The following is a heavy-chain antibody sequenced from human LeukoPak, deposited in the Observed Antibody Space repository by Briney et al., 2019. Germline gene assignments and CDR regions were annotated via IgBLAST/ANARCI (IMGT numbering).Heavy chain of an antibody. CDR2: IRYDGSNK. J-gene: IGHJ6*02. D-gene: IGHD3-10*01. CDR1: GFTFSSYG. Sequence: PGGSLRLSCAASGFTFSSYGMHWVRQAPGKGLEWVAFIRYDGSNKYYADSVKGRFTISRDNSKNTLYLQMNSLRAEDTAVYYCARGGTMVRGVTPYYYGVDVWGQGTTVTVSS. CDR3: ARGGTMVRGVTPYYYGVDV. V-gene: IGHV3-30*02.